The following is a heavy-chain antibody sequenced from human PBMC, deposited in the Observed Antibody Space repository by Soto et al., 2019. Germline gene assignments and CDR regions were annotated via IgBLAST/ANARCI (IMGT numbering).Heavy chain of an antibody. CDR2: ISHSGRT. CDR3: AGSMIVVARDAFDI. V-gene: IGHV4-4*02. Sequence: QVQLQESGPGLVKPSGTLSLTCAVSGGSISSSNWWSWVRQPPGKGLEWIGEISHSGRTNYNPSLKSRFTISVDKSKHQFSLKLSFVTAADTAVYYCAGSMIVVARDAFDIWGQGTMVTVSS. D-gene: IGHD3-22*01. CDR1: GGSISSSNW. J-gene: IGHJ3*02.